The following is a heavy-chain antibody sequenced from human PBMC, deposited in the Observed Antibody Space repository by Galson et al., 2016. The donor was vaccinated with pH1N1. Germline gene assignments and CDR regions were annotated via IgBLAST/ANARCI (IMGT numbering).Heavy chain of an antibody. CDR3: ARGNPVPD. Sequence: SLRLSCAASGFFFRRFGMHWVRQAPGKGLEWVSYINGSSGTIRNYADAVKGRFTISRDNAKNSLFLQMNSLRVEDTAIYYCARGNPVPDWGRGTLVTVSS. CDR2: INGSSGTIR. CDR1: GFFFRRFG. V-gene: IGHV3-48*04. D-gene: IGHD6-6*01. J-gene: IGHJ4*02.